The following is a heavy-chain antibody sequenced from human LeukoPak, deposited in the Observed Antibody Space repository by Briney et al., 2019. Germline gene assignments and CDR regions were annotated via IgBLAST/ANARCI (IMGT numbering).Heavy chain of an antibody. Sequence: GSLRLSCAASGFTFSSYGMHWVRQAPGKGLEWVAVISYDGSNKYYADSVKGRFTISRDNSKNTLYLQMNSLRAEDTAVYYCAKDGAMVRGAYYPWGQGTLVTVSS. J-gene: IGHJ5*02. CDR1: GFTFSSYG. V-gene: IGHV3-30*18. CDR3: AKDGAMVRGAYYP. D-gene: IGHD3-10*01. CDR2: ISYDGSNK.